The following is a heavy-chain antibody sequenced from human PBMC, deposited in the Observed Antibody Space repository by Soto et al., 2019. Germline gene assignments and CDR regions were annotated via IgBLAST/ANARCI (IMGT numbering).Heavy chain of an antibody. Sequence: GGSLRLSCAASGFTFSSYAMSWVRQAPGKGLEWVSGITNSGGSTYYADSVKGRFTISRDNDKNSLYLQMNSLRAEDSAVYYCARYDSSGYYWPYYYYGMDVWGQGTTVTVSS. CDR3: ARYDSSGYYWPYYYYGMDV. V-gene: IGHV3-23*01. CDR1: GFTFSSYA. J-gene: IGHJ6*02. CDR2: ITNSGGST. D-gene: IGHD3-22*01.